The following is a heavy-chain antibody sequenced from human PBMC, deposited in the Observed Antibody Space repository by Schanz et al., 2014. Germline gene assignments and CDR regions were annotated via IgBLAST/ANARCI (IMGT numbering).Heavy chain of an antibody. J-gene: IGHJ3*02. CDR1: GFTFSSYG. Sequence: VQLVESGGGLVKPGGSLRLSCAASGFTFSSYGMHWVRQAPGKGLEWVTFIRFDGSDKYYADSVKGRFSVSRDNSKNTLYLQMNSLRADDTAVYYCAKDMHKDYGGKPQAFDIWGQGTMVTVSS. V-gene: IGHV3-30*02. D-gene: IGHD4-17*01. CDR3: AKDMHKDYGGKPQAFDI. CDR2: IRFDGSDK.